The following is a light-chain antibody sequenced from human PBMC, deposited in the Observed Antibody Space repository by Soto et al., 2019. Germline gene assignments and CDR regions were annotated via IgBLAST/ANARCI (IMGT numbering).Light chain of an antibody. Sequence: DIQMTQSPTSLSASVGDRVSITCRASESINIYLNWYQKKSGEAPKLLIYAASSLQSGVPSRFSGRGAGTRFTLTISSLQPEDFATYYCQQTYSTPGTFGQGTKVEIK. CDR3: QQTYSTPGT. V-gene: IGKV1-39*01. J-gene: IGKJ1*01. CDR1: ESINIY. CDR2: AAS.